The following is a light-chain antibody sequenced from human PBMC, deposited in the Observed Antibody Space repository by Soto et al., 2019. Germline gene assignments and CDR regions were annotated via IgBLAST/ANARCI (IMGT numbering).Light chain of an antibody. Sequence: QLTQSPSSLSASVGDRVTITCRASQGISSYLAWYQQKPGKAPKLLIYAASTLQSGVPSRFSGSGSGTDFTLTISSLQPEDFATYYCQQLNDYPITFGQGTRLEIK. CDR1: QGISSY. CDR3: QQLNDYPIT. J-gene: IGKJ5*01. CDR2: AAS. V-gene: IGKV1-9*01.